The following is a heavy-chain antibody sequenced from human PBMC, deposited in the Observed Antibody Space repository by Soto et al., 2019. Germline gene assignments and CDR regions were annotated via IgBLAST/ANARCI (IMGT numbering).Heavy chain of an antibody. V-gene: IGHV3-23*01. D-gene: IGHD1-26*01. CDR1: GFTFSSYA. CDR2: ISGSGGST. CDR3: ATLGPARLLAS. J-gene: IGHJ4*02. Sequence: GSLRLSCAASGFTFSSYAMSWVRQAPGKGLEWVSAISGSGGSTYYADSVKGRFTISRGNSKNTLYLQMNSLRAEDTAVYYCATLGPARLLASWGQGTLVTVSS.